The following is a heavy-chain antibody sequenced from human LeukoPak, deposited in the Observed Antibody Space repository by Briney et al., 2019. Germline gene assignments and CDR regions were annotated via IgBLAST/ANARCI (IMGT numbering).Heavy chain of an antibody. CDR1: GFTFDDYG. V-gene: IGHV3-20*04. CDR2: INWDGGST. D-gene: IGHD6-6*01. Sequence: GGSLRLSCAASGFTFDDYGMSWVRQAPGKGLEWVSGINWDGGSTGYADSVKGRFTISRDNAKNSLYLQMNSLRAEDTALYYCARGIKGIAAHHYYYYMDVWGKGTTVTVSS. CDR3: ARGIKGIAAHHYYYYMDV. J-gene: IGHJ6*03.